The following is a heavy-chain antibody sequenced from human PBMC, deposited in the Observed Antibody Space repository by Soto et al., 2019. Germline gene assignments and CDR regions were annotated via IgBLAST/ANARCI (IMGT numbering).Heavy chain of an antibody. D-gene: IGHD2-15*01. CDR2: ISGSGGST. V-gene: IGHV3-23*01. CDR1: GFTFSSYA. CDR3: AKDIPRYCSGGSCPDMAFDY. J-gene: IGHJ4*02. Sequence: GGSLRLSCAASGFTFSSYAMSWVRQAPGKGLEWVSAISGSGGSTYYADSVKGRFTISRDNSKNTLYLQMNSLRAEDTAVYYCAKDIPRYCSGGSCPDMAFDYWGQGTLVTVSS.